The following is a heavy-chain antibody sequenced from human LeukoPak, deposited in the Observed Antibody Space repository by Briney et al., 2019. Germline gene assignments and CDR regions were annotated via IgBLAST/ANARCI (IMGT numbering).Heavy chain of an antibody. CDR2: ISYDGSNK. V-gene: IGHV3-30*04. D-gene: IGHD3-10*01. Sequence: PGGSLRLSCAASGFTFDSYTIHWVRQAPGKGLEWVAVISYDGSNKYYADSVKGRFTISRDNSKNTLYLKMNFLRTEDTALYYCARDSGPDRRWLVNYFDYWGQGTLVTVSS. CDR1: GFTFDSYT. CDR3: ARDSGPDRRWLVNYFDY. J-gene: IGHJ4*02.